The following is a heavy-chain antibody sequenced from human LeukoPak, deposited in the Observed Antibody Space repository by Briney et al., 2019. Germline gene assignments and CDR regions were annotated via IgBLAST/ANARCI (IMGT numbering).Heavy chain of an antibody. J-gene: IGHJ3*02. CDR2: IWYDGSNK. D-gene: IGHD2-21*01. V-gene: IGHV3-33*01. CDR1: GFTFSSYG. Sequence: PGGSLRLSCAASGFTFSSYGMHWVRQAPGKGLEWVAVIWYDGSNKYYADSVKGRFTISRDNSKNTLYLQMNSLRAEDTAVYYCARDLSWGLHPDAFDIWGQGTMVTVSS. CDR3: ARDLSWGLHPDAFDI.